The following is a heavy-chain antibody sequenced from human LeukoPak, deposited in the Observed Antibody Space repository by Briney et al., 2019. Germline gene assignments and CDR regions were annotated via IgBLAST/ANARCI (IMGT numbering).Heavy chain of an antibody. CDR3: ARALNNSHYYYYMDV. J-gene: IGHJ6*03. Sequence: ASVKVSCKASGYTFTSYDINWVRQATGQGLEWMGWMNPNSGNTGYAQKFRGRVTMTRNTSISTAYMELSSLRSEDTAVYYCARALNNSHYYYYMDVWGKGTTVTVSS. CDR2: MNPNSGNT. CDR1: GYTFTSYD. D-gene: IGHD5-24*01. V-gene: IGHV1-8*01.